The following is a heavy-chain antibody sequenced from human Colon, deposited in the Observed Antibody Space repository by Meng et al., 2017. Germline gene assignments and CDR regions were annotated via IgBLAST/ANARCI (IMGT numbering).Heavy chain of an antibody. Sequence: QVQRQGPGHGLLRPPETLSLTCKVSGGSVSSASYYWSWIRQPPGKGLEWIGLIHYSGSRNYNPSLKSRVTMSVDTSKNQVSLRLTSVTAADTAVYYCARFYGSGTFEVHDYWGQGTLVTVSS. CDR2: IHYSGSR. CDR3: ARFYGSGTFEVHDY. CDR1: GGSVSSASYY. J-gene: IGHJ4*02. D-gene: IGHD3-10*01. V-gene: IGHV4-61*01.